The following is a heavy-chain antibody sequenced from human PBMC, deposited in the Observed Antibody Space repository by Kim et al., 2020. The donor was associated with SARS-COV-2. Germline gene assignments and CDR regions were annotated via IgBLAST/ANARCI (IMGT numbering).Heavy chain of an antibody. V-gene: IGHV4-59*08. CDR2: IYYSGST. CDR3: ASHSGSYGAVFGY. Sequence: SETLSLTRTVSGGSISSYYWSWIRQPPGKGLEWIGYIYYSGSTNYNPSLKSRVTISVDTSKNQFSLKLSSVNAADTAVYYCASHSGSYGAVFGYWGQGTLVTVSS. D-gene: IGHD1-26*01. CDR1: GGSISSYY. J-gene: IGHJ4*02.